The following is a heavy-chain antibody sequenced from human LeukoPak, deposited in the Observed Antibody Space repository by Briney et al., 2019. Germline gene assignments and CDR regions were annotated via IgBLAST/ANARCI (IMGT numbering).Heavy chain of an antibody. CDR1: GFPFNNYW. CDR3: ARGGYSGSSPFGY. D-gene: IGHD1-26*01. V-gene: IGHV3-7*03. CDR2: INLGGNEG. Sequence: TGGSLRLSCGASGFPFNNYWMAWVRLSPGKGLEWVANINLGGNEGHYADSVQDRFTISRDNAKNSLYLQMNSLRAEDTAVYYCARGGYSGSSPFGYWGQGTLVTVSS. J-gene: IGHJ4*02.